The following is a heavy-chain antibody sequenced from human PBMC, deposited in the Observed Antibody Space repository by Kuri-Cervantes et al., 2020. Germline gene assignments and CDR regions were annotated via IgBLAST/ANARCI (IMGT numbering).Heavy chain of an antibody. V-gene: IGHV4-61*01. Sequence: SETLSLTCTVSGGSISSSSYYWSWIRQPPGKGLEWIGYIYYSGSTNYNPSLKSRVTISVDTSKNQFSLKLSSVTAADTAVYYCARAVRSWYFDLWGRGTLVTVSS. J-gene: IGHJ2*01. CDR3: ARAVRSWYFDL. CDR2: IYYSGST. CDR1: GGSISSSSYY. D-gene: IGHD3-10*01.